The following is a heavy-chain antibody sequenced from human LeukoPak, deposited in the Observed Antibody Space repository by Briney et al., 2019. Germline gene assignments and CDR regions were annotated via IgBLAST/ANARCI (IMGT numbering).Heavy chain of an antibody. CDR1: GYSISSGY. CDR3: AKEAVLRYFDWLLQPYYFDY. Sequence: LSLTCTVSGYSISSGYYWGWIRQPPGKGLEWVAVISYDGSNKYYADSVKGRFTISRDNSKNTLYLQMNSLRAEDTAVYYCAKEAVLRYFDWLLQPYYFDYWSQGTLVTVSS. V-gene: IGHV3-30*18. CDR2: ISYDGSNK. D-gene: IGHD3-9*01. J-gene: IGHJ4*02.